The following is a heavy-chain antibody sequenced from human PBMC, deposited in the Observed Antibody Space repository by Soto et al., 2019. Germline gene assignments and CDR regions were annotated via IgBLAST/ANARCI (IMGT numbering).Heavy chain of an antibody. J-gene: IGHJ5*02. CDR1: GGSISSSSYY. V-gene: IGHV4-39*01. CDR3: ARIVATITPHLVPGFDP. CDR2: IYYSGST. D-gene: IGHD5-12*01. Sequence: PSETLSLTCTVSGGSISSSSYYWGWIRQPPGKGLEWIGSIYYSGSTYYNPSLKSRVTISVDTSKNQFSLKLSSVTAADTAVYYCARIVATITPHLVPGFDPWGQGTLVNGS.